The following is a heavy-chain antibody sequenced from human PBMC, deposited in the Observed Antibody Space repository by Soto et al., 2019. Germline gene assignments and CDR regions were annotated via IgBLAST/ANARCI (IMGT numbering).Heavy chain of an antibody. CDR1: GGSISTYY. CDR3: AGAQSFEFHNWFVP. D-gene: IGHD3-10*01. V-gene: IGHV4-59*13. Sequence: QVQLQESGPGLVKPSETLSLTCTDTGGSISTYYWSWIRQPPGNGLEWIGHIYYTGNTNYNPALTSRRAISVDTSTNRFSLGLTSVSAAYPAGYYCAGAQSFEFHNWFVPWGQGTLVTVSS. CDR2: IYYTGNT. J-gene: IGHJ5*02.